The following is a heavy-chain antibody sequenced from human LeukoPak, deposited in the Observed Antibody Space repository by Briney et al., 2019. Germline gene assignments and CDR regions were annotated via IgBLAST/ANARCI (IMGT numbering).Heavy chain of an antibody. CDR3: VKNRLASTYAALDF. V-gene: IGHV3-23*01. Sequence: GGSLRLSCGASGFTFSSYAMSWVRQAPGKGLEWVSIISGSGGSSYYADSVKGRVTISRDNSKNTLYLQMNSLRAEDTAVYYCVKNRLASTYAALDFWGQGTLVTVSS. J-gene: IGHJ4*02. D-gene: IGHD5/OR15-5a*01. CDR2: ISGSGGSS. CDR1: GFTFSSYA.